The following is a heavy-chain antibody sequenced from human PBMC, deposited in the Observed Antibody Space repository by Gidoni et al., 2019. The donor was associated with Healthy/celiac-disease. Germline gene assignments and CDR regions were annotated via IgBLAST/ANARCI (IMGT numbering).Heavy chain of an antibody. CDR2: IMPIFGTA. CDR3: ARGGGATTGDFDY. D-gene: IGHD1-26*01. V-gene: IGHV1-69*01. J-gene: IGHJ4*02. Sequence: QVQLVQSGAEVTKPGSAVKVSCKASGGTFSSYAISWVRQVPGQGLEWMGGIMPIFGTANYAQKFQGRVTITADDSTSTAYMELSSLRSEDTAVYYCARGGGATTGDFDYWGQGNLVTVSS. CDR1: GGTFSSYA.